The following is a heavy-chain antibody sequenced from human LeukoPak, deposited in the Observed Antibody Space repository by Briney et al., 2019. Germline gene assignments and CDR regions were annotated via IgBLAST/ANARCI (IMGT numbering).Heavy chain of an antibody. Sequence: GGSLRLSCAASGFTFSSYSMNWVRQAPGKGLEWVSSISSSSSYIYYADSVKGRFTISRDNAKNSLYLQMNSLRAEATAVYYCASTAGVLRYFDWFFDYWGQGTLVTVSS. CDR3: ASTAGVLRYFDWFFDY. D-gene: IGHD3-9*01. J-gene: IGHJ4*02. CDR2: ISSSSSYI. CDR1: GFTFSSYS. V-gene: IGHV3-21*01.